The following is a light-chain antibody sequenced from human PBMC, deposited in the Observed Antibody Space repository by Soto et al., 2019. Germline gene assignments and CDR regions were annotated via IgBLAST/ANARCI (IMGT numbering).Light chain of an antibody. V-gene: IGKV1-39*01. CDR2: AAS. Sequence: DIQMTQSPYSLSASVGDRVTITCRAIQSISDFLNWYQQKPGKAPKLLIYAASTLQSGVPSRFSGSGSGTDFTLTISSLQPEDFATYYCQQANSFPRSITFGQGTRLEN. CDR1: QSISDF. J-gene: IGKJ5*01. CDR3: QQANSFPRSIT.